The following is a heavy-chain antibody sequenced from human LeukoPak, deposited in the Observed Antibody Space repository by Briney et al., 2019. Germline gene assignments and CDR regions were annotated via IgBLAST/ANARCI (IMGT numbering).Heavy chain of an antibody. CDR1: GFTFSSYA. CDR3: AKAMTTVTTGNYFDY. J-gene: IGHJ4*02. V-gene: IGHV3-23*01. D-gene: IGHD4-17*01. CDR2: ISGSGGFT. Sequence: PGGSLRLSCAASGFTFSSYAMSWVRQAPGKGLEWVSAISGSGGFTYYADSVRGRFTISRDNSKNTLYLQMNSLRAEDTAVYYCAKAMTTVTTGNYFDYWGQGTLVTVSS.